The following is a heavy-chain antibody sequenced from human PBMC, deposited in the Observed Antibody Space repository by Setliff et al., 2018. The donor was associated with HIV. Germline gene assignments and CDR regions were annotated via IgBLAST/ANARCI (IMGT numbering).Heavy chain of an antibody. V-gene: IGHV1-2*04. D-gene: IGHD2-15*01. J-gene: IGHJ6*03. CDR3: ARGPVVTVRWWYYYYYMDV. CDR2: INPNSGGT. CDR1: GYTFTGYY. Sequence: AAVKVSCKASGYTFTGYYMHWVRQAPGQGLEWMGWINPNSGGTNYAQKFQGWVTMTRDTSISTAYMELSRLRSDDTAVYYCARGPVVTVRWWYYYYYMDVWGKGTTVTVSS.